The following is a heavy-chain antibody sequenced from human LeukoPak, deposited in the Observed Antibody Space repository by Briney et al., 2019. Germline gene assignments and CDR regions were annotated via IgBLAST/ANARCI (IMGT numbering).Heavy chain of an antibody. CDR3: AREVDIVATTKFDY. CDR1: GDSVSSNSAA. CDR2: TYYRSKWYN. V-gene: IGHV6-1*01. D-gene: IGHD5-12*01. J-gene: IGHJ4*02. Sequence: SQTFSLTCAISGDSVSSNSAAWNWIRQSPSRGLKWLGRTYYRSKWYNDYAVSVKSRITINPDTSKNQFSLQLNSVTPKDTAVYYCAREVDIVATTKFDYWGQGTLVTVSS.